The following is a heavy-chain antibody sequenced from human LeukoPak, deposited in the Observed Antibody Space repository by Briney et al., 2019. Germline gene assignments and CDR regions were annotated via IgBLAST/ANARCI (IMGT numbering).Heavy chain of an antibody. CDR2: IYYSGST. J-gene: IGHJ5*02. V-gene: IGHV4-59*01. CDR3: ARAVAAAGTPYNWFDP. D-gene: IGHD6-13*01. Sequence: SETLSLTCTVSGRSISSYYWSWIRQPPGKGLEWIGYIYYSGSTNYNPSLKSRVTISVDTSKNQFSLKLSSVTAADTAVYYCARAVAAAGTPYNWFDPCGQGTLITVSS. CDR1: GRSISSYY.